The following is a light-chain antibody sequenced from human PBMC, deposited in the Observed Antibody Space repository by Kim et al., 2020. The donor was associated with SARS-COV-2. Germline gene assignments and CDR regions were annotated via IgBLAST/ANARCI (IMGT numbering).Light chain of an antibody. J-gene: IGLJ2*01. CDR2: KDS. CDR1: ALIKH. CDR3: LSADSSDTHPGL. V-gene: IGLV3-16*01. Sequence: SYELTQPPSVSMSLGQMARITFSGQALIKHMLIGPSGRLASSPVVMMYKDSERPSGIPERFSGSRSGTIVTLTISGVQAEDEADCYCLSADSSDTHPGLFGGGTQLTVL.